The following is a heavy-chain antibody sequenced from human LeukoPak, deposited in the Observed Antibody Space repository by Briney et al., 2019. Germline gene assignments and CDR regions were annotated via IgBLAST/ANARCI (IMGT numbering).Heavy chain of an antibody. CDR3: ANRDAYDSSGFSPLFDH. Sequence: GGSLRLSCAASGFSFSNYAMSWVRQAPGKGLEWVSAISGNGGSLYYADSMKGRFTISRDNSKSELYLQVNSLTAEDTAVYYCANRDAYDSSGFSPLFDHWGQGTLVTVSS. CDR1: GFSFSNYA. D-gene: IGHD3-22*01. J-gene: IGHJ4*02. CDR2: ISGNGGSL. V-gene: IGHV3-23*01.